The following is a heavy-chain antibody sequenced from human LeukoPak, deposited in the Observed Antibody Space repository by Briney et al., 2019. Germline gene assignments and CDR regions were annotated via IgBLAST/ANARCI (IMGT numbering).Heavy chain of an antibody. CDR1: GFTFSSYA. CDR2: ISSSSSYI. Sequence: GGSLRLSCAASGFTFSSYAMSWVRQAPGKGLEWVSSISSSSSYIYYADSVKGRFTISRDNAKNSLYLQMNSLRAEDTAVYYCARAGQKDSGPYYYYGMDVWGQGTTVTVSS. CDR3: ARAGQKDSGPYYYYGMDV. V-gene: IGHV3-21*01. J-gene: IGHJ6*02. D-gene: IGHD3-10*01.